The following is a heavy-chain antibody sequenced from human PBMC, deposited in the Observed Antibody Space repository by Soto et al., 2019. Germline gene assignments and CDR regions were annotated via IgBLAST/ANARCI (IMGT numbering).Heavy chain of an antibody. CDR1: GDSVSSNSAA. Sequence: SQTLSLTCAISGDSVSSNSAAWNWIRQSPSRGLEWLGRTYYRSKWYNDYAVSVKSRITINPDTSKNQFSLQLNSVTPEDTAVYYCARESSSSWYGRLVGYFDLWGRGTLVTVSS. V-gene: IGHV6-1*01. D-gene: IGHD6-13*01. CDR2: TYYRSKWYN. CDR3: ARESSSSWYGRLVGYFDL. J-gene: IGHJ2*01.